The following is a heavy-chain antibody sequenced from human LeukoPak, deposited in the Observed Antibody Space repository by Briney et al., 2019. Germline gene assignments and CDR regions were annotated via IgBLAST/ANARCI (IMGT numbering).Heavy chain of an antibody. J-gene: IGHJ3*02. Sequence: ASVKVSCKASGYTFTSYYMHWVRQAPGQGLEWMGIINPSGGSTSYAQKFQGRVTMTRDTSTSTVYMELSSLRSEDTAVYYCARGRGRFLEWLRDAFDIWGQGTMVTVSS. V-gene: IGHV1-46*01. CDR1: GYTFTSYY. CDR2: INPSGGST. D-gene: IGHD3-3*01. CDR3: ARGRGRFLEWLRDAFDI.